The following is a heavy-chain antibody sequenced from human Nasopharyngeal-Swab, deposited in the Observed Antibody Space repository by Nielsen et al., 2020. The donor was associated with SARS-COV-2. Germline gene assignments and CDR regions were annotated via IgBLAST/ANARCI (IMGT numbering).Heavy chain of an antibody. D-gene: IGHD6-19*01. CDR3: TTLHRTGWF. CDR2: IKRKADGWTV. V-gene: IGHV3-15*01. Sequence: GESLKISCAASGFVFSSGWMSWVRQAPGKGLEWVGRIKRKADGWTVEYATAVRGRFSISRDDSRNTLFLQMNRLKTEDTAVYYCTTLHRTGWFWGQGTLVTVSS. CDR1: GFVFSSGW. J-gene: IGHJ4*02.